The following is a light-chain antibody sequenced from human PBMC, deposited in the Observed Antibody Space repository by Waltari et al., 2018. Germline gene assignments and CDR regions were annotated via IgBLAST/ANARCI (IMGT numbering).Light chain of an antibody. Sequence: ETVVTQSPATLSMSPGERATLSCRTSQSIGSSLAWYQQRSGQAPRLLIYRASNRATGSPDRFSGSGSETEFTLTISSLQSEDIAVYYCQQYNNGPPGTFGQGTKVEI. V-gene: IGKV3-15*01. CDR1: QSIGSS. CDR2: RAS. CDR3: QQYNNGPPGT. J-gene: IGKJ1*01.